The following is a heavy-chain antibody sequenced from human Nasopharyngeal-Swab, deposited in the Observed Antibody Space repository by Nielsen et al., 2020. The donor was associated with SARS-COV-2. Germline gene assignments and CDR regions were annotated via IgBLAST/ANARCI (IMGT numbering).Heavy chain of an antibody. V-gene: IGHV6-1*01. CDR1: GDSVSSHSAG. J-gene: IGHJ4*02. D-gene: IGHD3-3*01. Sequence: SQTLSLTGAISGDSVSSHSAGWNWIRQSPSRGLEWLGRTLYRSKWYNDYVESVKSRIAVNPDTSKNQFSLQLNSVTPEDTAVYYCARGRDFSFDSWGQGTLVTASS. CDR2: TLYRSKWYN. CDR3: ARGRDFSFDS.